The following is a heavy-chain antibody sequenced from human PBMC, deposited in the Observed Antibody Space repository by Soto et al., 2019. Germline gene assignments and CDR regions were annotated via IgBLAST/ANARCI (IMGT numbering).Heavy chain of an antibody. D-gene: IGHD4-17*01. CDR1: GFTFSSYA. CDR3: ARGLVYLDYGDSDFDY. J-gene: IGHJ4*02. V-gene: IGHV3-30-3*01. CDR2: ISYDGSNK. Sequence: GGSLRLSCAASGFTFSSYAMHWVRQAPGKGLEWVAVISYDGSNKYYADSVKGRFTISRDNSKNTLYLQMNSLRAEDTAVYYCARGLVYLDYGDSDFDYWGQGTLVTVSS.